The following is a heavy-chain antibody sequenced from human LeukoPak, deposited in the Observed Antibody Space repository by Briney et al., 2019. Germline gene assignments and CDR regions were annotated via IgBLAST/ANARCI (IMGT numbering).Heavy chain of an antibody. CDR3: AKGGESSGYYGSPDY. D-gene: IGHD3-22*01. V-gene: IGHV3-30*18. CDR2: ISYDGSNK. J-gene: IGHJ4*02. CDR1: GFTFSNAW. Sequence: GGSLRLSCTASGFTFSNAWMSWVRQPPGKGLEWVAVISYDGSNKYYADSVKGRFTISRDNSKNTLYLQMNSLRGEDTAVYYCAKGGESSGYYGSPDYWGQGTLVTVSS.